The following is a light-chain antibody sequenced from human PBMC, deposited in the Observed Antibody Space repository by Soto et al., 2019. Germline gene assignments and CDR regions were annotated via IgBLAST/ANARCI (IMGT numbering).Light chain of an antibody. CDR2: DAS. V-gene: IGKV3-11*01. Sequence: EIVLTQSPATLSLSPGERATLSCRASQSVSSYLAWYQQKPGQAPRLLIYDASNRATAIPARFSGSGSGTDVTLTISSLEREDFAVYYCQQRSNWPPITFGQGTRLEIK. CDR1: QSVSSY. CDR3: QQRSNWPPIT. J-gene: IGKJ5*01.